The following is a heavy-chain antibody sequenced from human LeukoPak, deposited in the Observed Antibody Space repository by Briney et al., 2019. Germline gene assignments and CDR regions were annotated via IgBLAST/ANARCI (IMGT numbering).Heavy chain of an antibody. V-gene: IGHV4-59*01. J-gene: IGHJ4*02. CDR3: ARVSGSYAN. CDR2: IYYSGST. D-gene: IGHD1-26*01. Sequence: SETLSLTCTVSGGSISSYYWNWIRQPPGKGLEWIGYIYYSGSTNYNPSLKSRVTISVDTSKNQFSLRLSSVTAADTAVYYCARVSGSYANWGQGTLVTVSS. CDR1: GGSISSYY.